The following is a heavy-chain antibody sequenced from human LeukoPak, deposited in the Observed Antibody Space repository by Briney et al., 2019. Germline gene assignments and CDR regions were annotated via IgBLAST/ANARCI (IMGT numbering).Heavy chain of an antibody. CDR2: INPNSGGT. Sequence: GASVKVSCKASGYTFTGYYMHWVRQAPGQGLEWMGRINPNSGGTNYAQKFQGRVTMTRDTSISTAYMELSRLRSDDTAVYYCARDKLLYSYGYKYFDYWGQGTLVTVSS. V-gene: IGHV1-2*06. CDR1: GYTFTGYY. J-gene: IGHJ4*02. CDR3: ARDKLLYSYGYKYFDY. D-gene: IGHD5-18*01.